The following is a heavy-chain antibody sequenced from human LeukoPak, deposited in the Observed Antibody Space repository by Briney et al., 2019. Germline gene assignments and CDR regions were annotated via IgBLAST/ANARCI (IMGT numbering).Heavy chain of an antibody. CDR1: GFTFSSYA. CDR3: AEGLRNAAFDY. Sequence: GGSLRLSCAASGFTFSSYAMSWVRQAPGKGLEWVSAISGSGGSTYYTDSVKGRFTISRDNSKNTVYLQMNSLRAEDTAVYYCAEGLRNAAFDYWGQGTLVTVSS. V-gene: IGHV3-23*01. CDR2: ISGSGGST. J-gene: IGHJ4*02. D-gene: IGHD1-1*01.